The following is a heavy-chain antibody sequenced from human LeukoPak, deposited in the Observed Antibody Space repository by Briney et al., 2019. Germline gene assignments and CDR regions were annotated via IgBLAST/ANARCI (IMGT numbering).Heavy chain of an antibody. CDR2: VSGYSGNT. V-gene: IGHV1-18*01. Sequence: ASVKVSCKASGYTFSSYGISWVRQAPGQGLEWMGWVSGYSGNTKYAQKVHDIVTMTTDTSTSTAYMELRSLRSDDTAVYYCARDVDSTMVLFDYWGQGTLVTVSS. J-gene: IGHJ4*02. CDR3: ARDVDSTMVLFDY. D-gene: IGHD5-18*01. CDR1: GYTFSSYG.